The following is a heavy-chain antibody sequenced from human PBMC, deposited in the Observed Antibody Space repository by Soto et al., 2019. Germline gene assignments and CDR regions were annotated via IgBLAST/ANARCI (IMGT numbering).Heavy chain of an antibody. D-gene: IGHD3-16*01. V-gene: IGHV3-49*03. Sequence: PGGSLRLSCTASGFTFGDYAMSWFRQAPGKGLEWVSFIRSKAYGGTTEYAASVKGRFTISRDDSKSIAYLQMNSLKTEDTAVYYCTRESGYYDYIWGSYTDAFDIWGQGTMVTVSS. CDR2: IRSKAYGGTT. CDR3: TRESGYYDYIWGSYTDAFDI. J-gene: IGHJ3*02. CDR1: GFTFGDYA.